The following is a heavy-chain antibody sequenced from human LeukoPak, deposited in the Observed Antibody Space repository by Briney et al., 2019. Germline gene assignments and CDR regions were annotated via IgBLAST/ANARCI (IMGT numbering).Heavy chain of an antibody. V-gene: IGHV1-69*06. CDR2: IIPIFGTA. Sequence: SVKVSCKASGGTFSSYAISWVRQAPGQGLEWMGGIIPIFGTANYAQKFQGRVTITADKSTSTAYMELSSLRPEDTAVYYCARDSGRGGYIGYYYYGMDVWGRGTTVAVSS. CDR3: ARDSGRGGYIGYYYYGMDV. J-gene: IGHJ6*04. D-gene: IGHD5-24*01. CDR1: GGTFSSYA.